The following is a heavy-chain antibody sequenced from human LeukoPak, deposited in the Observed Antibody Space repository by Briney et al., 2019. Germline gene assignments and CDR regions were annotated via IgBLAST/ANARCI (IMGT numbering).Heavy chain of an antibody. V-gene: IGHV3-33*01. D-gene: IGHD6-13*01. J-gene: IGHJ6*02. CDR1: GFTFSSYG. CDR2: IWSDGSSK. CDR3: ARGQPPSYYDMDV. Sequence: GGSLRLSCAASGFTFSSYGMHWVRQAPGKGLEWVAVIWSDGSSKHYADSVKGRFTISRDNSRNTLYLQMSSLRAEDTALYYCARGQPPSYYDMDVWGQGTTVTVSS.